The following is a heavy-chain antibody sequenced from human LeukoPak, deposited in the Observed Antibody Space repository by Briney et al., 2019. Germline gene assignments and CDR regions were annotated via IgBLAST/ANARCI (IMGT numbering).Heavy chain of an antibody. J-gene: IGHJ3*02. V-gene: IGHV4-59*12. CDR1: GGSISSYY. Sequence: SETLSLTCTVSGGSISSYYWSWIRQPPGKGLEWIGYIYYSGSTNYNPSLKSRVTISVDTSKNQFSLKLSSVTAADTAVYYCARDSSSSGHFDIWGQGTMVTVSS. CDR2: IYYSGST. D-gene: IGHD6-6*01. CDR3: ARDSSSSGHFDI.